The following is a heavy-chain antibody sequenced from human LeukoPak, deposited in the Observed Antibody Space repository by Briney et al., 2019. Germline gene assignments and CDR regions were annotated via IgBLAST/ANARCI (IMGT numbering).Heavy chain of an antibody. CDR2: INLDGNDK. D-gene: IGHD1-26*01. J-gene: IGHJ4*02. Sequence: GGSLRLSCAASGFIFSSHWMSWVRQAPGKGLERVANINLDGNDKNYVDSVKGRFTISRDNAKNSLNLQMNSLRAEDTAMYYCVISGSYFAKWGQGTLVTVSS. CDR3: VISGSYFAK. CDR1: GFIFSSHW. V-gene: IGHV3-7*01.